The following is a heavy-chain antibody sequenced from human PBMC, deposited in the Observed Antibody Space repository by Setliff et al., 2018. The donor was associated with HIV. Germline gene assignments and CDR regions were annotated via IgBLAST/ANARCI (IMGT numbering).Heavy chain of an antibody. V-gene: IGHV1-69*13. Sequence: ASVKVSCKASGGTFSSYAITWVRQAPGQGPEWMGGIIPIYGTPNYAQRCQGRVTITADESTSTAYMDLSSLTSDDTAVYYCATSPRGTYYDILSGRPRGWFDPWGQGTLVTVSS. CDR3: ATSPRGTYYDILSGRPRGWFDP. D-gene: IGHD3-9*01. CDR1: GGTFSSYA. CDR2: IIPIYGTP. J-gene: IGHJ5*02.